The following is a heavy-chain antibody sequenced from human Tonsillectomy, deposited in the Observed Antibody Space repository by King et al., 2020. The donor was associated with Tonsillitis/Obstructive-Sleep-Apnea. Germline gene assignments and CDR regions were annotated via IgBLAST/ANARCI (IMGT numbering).Heavy chain of an antibody. CDR1: GFTFDDYA. V-gene: IGHV3-9*01. D-gene: IGHD3/OR15-3a*01. Sequence: QLVQSGGGLVQPGRSLRLSCAASGFTFDDYAMHWVRQAPGKGLEWVSGISWNSGSIGYADSVKGRFTISRDNAKNSLYLQMNSLKAEDTAVYYCARARDWLSTWFDPWGQGTLVTVSS. CDR2: ISWNSGSI. J-gene: IGHJ5*02. CDR3: ARARDWLSTWFDP.